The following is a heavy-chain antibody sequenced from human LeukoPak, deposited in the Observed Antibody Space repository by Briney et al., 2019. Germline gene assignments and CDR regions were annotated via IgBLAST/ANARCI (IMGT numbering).Heavy chain of an antibody. D-gene: IGHD6-19*01. Sequence: GESLKISCKGSGYIFSSYWIGWVRQMPGKGLEWMGIIYPGDSDTRYRSSFQGQVTISADKSINTAYLQWSSLKASDTAMYYCARHTGSGWTVDYWGQGTLVTVSS. CDR1: GYIFSSYW. V-gene: IGHV5-51*01. CDR2: IYPGDSDT. CDR3: ARHTGSGWTVDY. J-gene: IGHJ4*02.